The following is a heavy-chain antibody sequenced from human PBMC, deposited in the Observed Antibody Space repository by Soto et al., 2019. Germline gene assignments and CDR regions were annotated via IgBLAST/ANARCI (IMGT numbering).Heavy chain of an antibody. CDR2: IYPGDSDT. V-gene: IGHV5-51*01. D-gene: IGHD3-22*01. CDR1: GYSFTSYW. J-gene: IGHJ6*02. Sequence: GESLKISCKGSGYSFTSYWIGWVRQMPGKGLEWMGIIYPGDSDTRYSPSFQGQVTISADKSISTAYLQWSSLKASDTAMYYCASRNYYDSSGYFGYGMDVWAQGTTVPVSS. CDR3: ASRNYYDSSGYFGYGMDV.